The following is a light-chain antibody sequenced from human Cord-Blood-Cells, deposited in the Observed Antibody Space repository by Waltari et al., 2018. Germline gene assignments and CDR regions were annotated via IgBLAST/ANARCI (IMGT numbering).Light chain of an antibody. V-gene: IGLV2-14*01. CDR3: SSYTSISTLV. Sequence: QSALTQPASVSGSPGQTITISCTGTSSDVGGYNYVSWYQQHPGKAPKLMIYDVSNRPSGVSKRCSGSKSGNTTSLAISGLQAEDEADYYCSSYTSISTLVFGGGTKLTVL. CDR2: DVS. J-gene: IGLJ2*01. CDR1: SSDVGGYNY.